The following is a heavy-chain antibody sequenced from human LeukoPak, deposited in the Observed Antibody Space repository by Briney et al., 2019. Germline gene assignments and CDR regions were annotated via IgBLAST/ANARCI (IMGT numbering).Heavy chain of an antibody. CDR3: ARVPLYYDILTGYYRDHAFDI. V-gene: IGHV4-39*07. CDR1: GGSISSSSYY. Sequence: SETLSLTCTVSGGSISSSSYYWGWIRQPPGKGLEWIGSIYYSGSTYYNPSLKSRVTISVDTSKNQFSLKLSSVTAADTAVYYCARVPLYYDILTGYYRDHAFDIWGQGTMVTVSS. J-gene: IGHJ3*02. CDR2: IYYSGST. D-gene: IGHD3-9*01.